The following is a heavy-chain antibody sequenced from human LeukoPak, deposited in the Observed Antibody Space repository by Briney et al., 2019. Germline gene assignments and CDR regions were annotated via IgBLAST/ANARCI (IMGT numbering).Heavy chain of an antibody. Sequence: SVKVSCKASGGTFSSYAISWVRQAPGQGLEWMGGTIPIFGTANYAQKFQGRVTITTDESTSTAYMELSSLRSEDTAVYYCVRGSLYCSGGSCYSSLDYWGQGTLVTVSS. D-gene: IGHD2-15*01. V-gene: IGHV1-69*05. J-gene: IGHJ4*02. CDR3: VRGSLYCSGGSCYSSLDY. CDR1: GGTFSSYA. CDR2: TIPIFGTA.